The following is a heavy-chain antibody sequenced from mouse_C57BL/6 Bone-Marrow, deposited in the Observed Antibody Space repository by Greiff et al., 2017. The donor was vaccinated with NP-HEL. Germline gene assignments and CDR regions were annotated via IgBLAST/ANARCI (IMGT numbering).Heavy chain of an antibody. CDR2: IDPENGDT. CDR1: GFNIKDDY. V-gene: IGHV14-4*01. D-gene: IGHD1-1*01. CDR3: TTGYYYGFAY. Sequence: DVQLVESGAELVRPGASVKLSCTASGFNIKDDYMHWVKQRPEQGLEWIGWIDPENGDTEYASKFQGKATITADTSSNTAYLQLSSLTSEDTAVYYCTTGYYYGFAYWGQGTLVTVSA. J-gene: IGHJ3*01.